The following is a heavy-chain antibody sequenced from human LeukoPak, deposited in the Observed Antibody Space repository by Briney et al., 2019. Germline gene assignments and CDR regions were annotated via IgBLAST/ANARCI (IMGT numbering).Heavy chain of an antibody. CDR2: IYYSGST. Sequence: PSETLSLTCTVSGGSISSYYWSWIRQPPGKGLEWIGYIYYSGSTNYNPSLKSRVTISVDTSKNQFSLKLSSVTAADTAVYYCARHDYYYDSSGAGAFDIWGQGTMVTVSS. J-gene: IGHJ3*02. V-gene: IGHV4-59*08. CDR1: GGSISSYY. CDR3: ARHDYYYDSSGAGAFDI. D-gene: IGHD3-22*01.